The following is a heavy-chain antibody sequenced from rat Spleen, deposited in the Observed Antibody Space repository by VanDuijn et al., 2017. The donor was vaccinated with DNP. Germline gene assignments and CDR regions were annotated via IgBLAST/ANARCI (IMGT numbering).Heavy chain of an antibody. CDR1: GFTFSAYY. V-gene: IGHV5-7*01. CDR3: ARPDY. Sequence: EVQLVESGGGLVQPGRSLKLSCAASGFTFSAYYMAWVRQAPAKGLEWVATISYDGGSPYYRDSVKGRFTISRDNAKSILYLQMDSLRSEDTATYYCARPDYWGQGVMVTVSS. J-gene: IGHJ2*01. CDR2: ISYDGGSP.